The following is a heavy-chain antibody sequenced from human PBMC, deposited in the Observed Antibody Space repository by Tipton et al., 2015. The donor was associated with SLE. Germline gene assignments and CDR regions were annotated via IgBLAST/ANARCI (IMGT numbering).Heavy chain of an antibody. D-gene: IGHD6-13*01. V-gene: IGHV3-7*05. CDR1: GFTFSNAW. CDR3: ARDRAAAGKDY. Sequence: GSLRLSCAASGFTFSNAWMSWVRQAPGKGLEWVANIKQDGSEKYYVDSVKGRFTISRDNAKNSLYLQMNSLRAEDTAVYYCARDRAAAGKDYWGQGTLVTVSS. J-gene: IGHJ4*02. CDR2: IKQDGSEK.